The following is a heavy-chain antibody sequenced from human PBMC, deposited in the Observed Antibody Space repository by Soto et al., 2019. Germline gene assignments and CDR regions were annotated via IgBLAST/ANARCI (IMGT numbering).Heavy chain of an antibody. D-gene: IGHD2-2*01. Sequence: SETLSVTCTVSGGSISSGGYYWSWIRHHPGKGLEWIGYIYYSGSTYYNPSLKSRVTISVDTSKNQFSLKLSSVTAADTAVYYCAGEDIVVVPAARGRFDPWGQGTLVTVSS. J-gene: IGHJ5*02. V-gene: IGHV4-31*03. CDR1: GGSISSGGYY. CDR2: IYYSGST. CDR3: AGEDIVVVPAARGRFDP.